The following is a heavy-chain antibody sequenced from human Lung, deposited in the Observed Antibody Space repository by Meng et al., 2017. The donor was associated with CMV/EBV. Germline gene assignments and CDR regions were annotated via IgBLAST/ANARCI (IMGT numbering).Heavy chain of an antibody. Sequence: GEXXKISCAASGFTVSRNYMNWVRQTPGKGLEWVSVIYSSGSGRTKYADSVKGRFTISRDNSKNTVFLQMNSLRADDTAVYYCVRAPSHDILTAYPMAFDYWXQGTXVTVSS. V-gene: IGHV3-53*01. CDR3: VRAPSHDILTAYPMAFDY. J-gene: IGHJ4*02. D-gene: IGHD3-9*01. CDR2: IYSSGSGRT. CDR1: GFTVSRNY.